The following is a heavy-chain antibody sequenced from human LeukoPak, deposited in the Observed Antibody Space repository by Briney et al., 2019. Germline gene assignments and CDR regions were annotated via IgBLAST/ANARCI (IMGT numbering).Heavy chain of an antibody. D-gene: IGHD1-26*01. CDR1: GYTFTDYY. CDR2: INPHSGGT. J-gene: IGHJ4*02. CDR3: ARGEVGATIDY. V-gene: IGHV1-2*02. Sequence: ASVKVSCKASGYTFTDYYMHWVRQAPGQGLEWMGWINPHSGGTDHAQKFQGRVTMTRDTSISTAYMELSRLRSDDTAVYYCARGEVGATIDYWGQGTLVTVSS.